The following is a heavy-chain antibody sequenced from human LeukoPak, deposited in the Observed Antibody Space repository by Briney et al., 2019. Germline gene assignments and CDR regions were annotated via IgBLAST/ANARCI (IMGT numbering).Heavy chain of an antibody. CDR3: ARQTGAGLFILP. Sequence: PSETLSLTCAVYGGSFSGYYWSWIRQPPGKGLEWIGSIYYSGSTYYNPSLKSRVTISVDTSKNQFSLILTSVTAADTAVYYCARQTGAGLFILPGGQGTLVTVSS. CDR1: GGSFSGYY. CDR2: IYYSGST. J-gene: IGHJ4*02. D-gene: IGHD3-3*01. V-gene: IGHV4-34*01.